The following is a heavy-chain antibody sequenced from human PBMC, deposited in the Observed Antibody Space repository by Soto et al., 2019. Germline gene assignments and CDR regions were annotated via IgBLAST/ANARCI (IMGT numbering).Heavy chain of an antibody. CDR1: GFTVSSNY. CDR2: IXXXGSX. J-gene: IGHJ6*02. D-gene: IGHD3-3*02. CDR3: ARELDGIDV. Sequence: XXSLRLSCAASGFTVSSNYMSWVRQAPGXXXXXXSXIXXXGSXXSQXPXXXXXTXXXXXXXNTMYLLMNKLRAEDTAVYYCARELDGIDVWGQGTTVTVCS. V-gene: IGHV3-53*01.